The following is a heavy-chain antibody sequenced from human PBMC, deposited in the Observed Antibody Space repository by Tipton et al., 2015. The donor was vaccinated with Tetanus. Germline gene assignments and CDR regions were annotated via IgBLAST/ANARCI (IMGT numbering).Heavy chain of an antibody. Sequence: QSGPEVKKPGASVRVSCTLSGYYLTNYGISWVRQAPGEGLEWMAWISGYNGNTKFAQRFQGRVTMTTDTSTSSVYMELSDLRSEDTAMYYCARALMGDSSGWHAWFDPWGQGTLVTVSS. J-gene: IGHJ5*02. CDR3: ARALMGDSSGWHAWFDP. V-gene: IGHV1-18*01. CDR1: GYYLTNYG. CDR2: ISGYNGNT. D-gene: IGHD6-19*01.